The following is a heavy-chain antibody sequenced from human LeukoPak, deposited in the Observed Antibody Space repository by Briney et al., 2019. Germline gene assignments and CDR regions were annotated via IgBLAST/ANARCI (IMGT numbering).Heavy chain of an antibody. J-gene: IGHJ3*02. V-gene: IGHV3-30*18. D-gene: IGHD6-6*01. CDR2: ISYDGSNK. CDR3: AKGSIADDAFDI. CDR1: GFTFSSCG. Sequence: PGGSLRLSCAASGFTFSSCGMHWVRQAPGKGLEWVAVISYDGSNKYYADSVKGRFTISRDNSKNTLYLQMNSLRAEDTAVYYCAKGSIADDAFDIWGQGTMVTVSS.